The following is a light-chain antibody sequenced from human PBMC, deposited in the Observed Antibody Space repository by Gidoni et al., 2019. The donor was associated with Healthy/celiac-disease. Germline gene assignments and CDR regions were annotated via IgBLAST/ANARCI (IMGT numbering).Light chain of an antibody. CDR3: CSYAFSSYV. V-gene: IGLV2-11*01. J-gene: IGLJ1*01. CDR1: SSDVGCYTY. Sequence: SAVTQPRPGAGSPGQSVTISCTGTSSDVGCYTYVSWYQQHPGKSPKLMMYEVSKRPSGVPVRFSGSKSVNTASLTISVLQAEDESFYYCCSYAFSSYVFGPGTKVTVL. CDR2: EVS.